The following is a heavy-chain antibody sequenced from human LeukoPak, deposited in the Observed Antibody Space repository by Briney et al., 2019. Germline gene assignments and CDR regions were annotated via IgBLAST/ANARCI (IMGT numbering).Heavy chain of an antibody. CDR3: ARGHYDFWSGYYRGYDY. D-gene: IGHD3-3*01. CDR1: GFTFDDYG. CDR2: INWNGGST. V-gene: IGHV3-20*04. J-gene: IGHJ4*02. Sequence: GGSLRLSCAASGFTFDDYGMSWVRQAPGKGLEWASGINWNGGSTGYADSVKGRFTISRDNAKNSLYLQMNSLRAEDTALYYCARGHYDFWSGYYRGYDYWGQGTLVTVSS.